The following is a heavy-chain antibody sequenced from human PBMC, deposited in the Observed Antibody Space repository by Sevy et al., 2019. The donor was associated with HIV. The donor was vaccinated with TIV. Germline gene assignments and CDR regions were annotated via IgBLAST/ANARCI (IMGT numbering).Heavy chain of an antibody. V-gene: IGHV3-23*01. J-gene: IGHJ5*02. CDR2: ISVSGGST. Sequence: GGSLRLSCAASGFTFSIYAMSWVRRAPGKGLEWVSTISVSGGSTYYADSVKGRFTISRDNSKNTLYLQMNSLRAEDTAIYFCAKDHDNNWFDPWGQGTLVTVSS. CDR1: GFTFSIYA. CDR3: AKDHDNNWFDP. D-gene: IGHD3-9*01.